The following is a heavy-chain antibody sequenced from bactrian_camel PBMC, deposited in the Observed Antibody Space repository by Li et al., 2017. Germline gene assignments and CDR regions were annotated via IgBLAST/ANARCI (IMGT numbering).Heavy chain of an antibody. CDR1: GFTFSTYG. Sequence: HVQLVESGGDLVQPGGSLRLSCAASGFTFSTYGMSWVRQAPGKGLEWVSTIDPDSDSSSTHYVDSVKGRFTISRDNTKNTLYLQMNSLKSEDTALYYCVLRFYQSDGYYSFSYWGQGTQVTVS. J-gene: IGHJ6*01. CDR3: VLRFYQSDGYYSFSY. D-gene: IGHD2*01. V-gene: IGHV3-2*01. CDR2: IDPDSDSSST.